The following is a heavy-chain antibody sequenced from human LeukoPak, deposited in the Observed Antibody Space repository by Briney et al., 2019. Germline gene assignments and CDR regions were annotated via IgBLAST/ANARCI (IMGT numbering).Heavy chain of an antibody. J-gene: IGHJ4*02. CDR2: IYHSGST. V-gene: IGHV4-30-2*01. CDR3: ASADYYDSSGYSFDY. CDR1: GGPISSGGYY. D-gene: IGHD3-22*01. Sequence: SQTLSLTCTVSGGPISSGGYYWSWIRQPPGKGLEWIGYIYHSGSTYYNPSLKSRVTISVDRSKNQFSLKLSSVTAADTAVYYCASADYYDSSGYSFDYWGQGTLVTVSS.